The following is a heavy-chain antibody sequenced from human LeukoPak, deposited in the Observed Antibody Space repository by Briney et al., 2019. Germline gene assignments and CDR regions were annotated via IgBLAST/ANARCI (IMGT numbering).Heavy chain of an antibody. V-gene: IGHV4-4*02. CDR2: IYHSGST. CDR1: VGSLSSSNW. J-gene: IGHJ4*02. D-gene: IGHD4-17*01. Sequence: SETLSLTCAVSVGSLSSSNWWSWVRPPPGKGLEWIGEIYHSGSTNYNPSLKSRVTISVDKSKNQFSLKLSSVTAADTAVYYCARLSTVTTSFDYWGQGTLVTVSS. CDR3: ARLSTVTTSFDY.